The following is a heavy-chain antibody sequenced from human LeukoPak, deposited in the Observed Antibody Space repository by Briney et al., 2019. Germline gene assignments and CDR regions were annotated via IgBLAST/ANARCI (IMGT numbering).Heavy chain of an antibody. D-gene: IGHD3-3*01. CDR1: GFTFDDYA. Sequence: QSGGSLRLSCAASGFTFDDYAMHWVRQAPGKGLEWVSGISWNSGSIGYADSVKGRFTISRDNAKNSLYLQMNSLRAEDTAVYYCARDGDITIFGVVIIGGYYFDYWGQGTLVTVSS. CDR2: ISWNSGSI. CDR3: ARDGDITIFGVVIIGGYYFDY. J-gene: IGHJ4*02. V-gene: IGHV3-9*01.